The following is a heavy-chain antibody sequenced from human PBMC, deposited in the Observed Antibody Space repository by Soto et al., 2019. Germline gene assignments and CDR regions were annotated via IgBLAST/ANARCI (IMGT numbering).Heavy chain of an antibody. Sequence: QVQLVESGGGVGQPGRSLRLSCAASGFTFSDYTMHLVRQAPGKGLEWVALISYDGSNKYYADSVKGRFTISRDNSKNTLYLQMHSLRAEDTAVYYCARDLTRAGTFAYWGQGTLVTVSS. J-gene: IGHJ4*02. D-gene: IGHD6-13*01. CDR1: GFTFSDYT. CDR3: ARDLTRAGTFAY. CDR2: ISYDGSNK. V-gene: IGHV3-30-3*01.